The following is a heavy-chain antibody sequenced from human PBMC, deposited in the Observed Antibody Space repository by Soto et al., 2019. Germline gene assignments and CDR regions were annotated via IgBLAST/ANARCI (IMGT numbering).Heavy chain of an antibody. Sequence: GGSLRLSCAASGFTFSSYAMHWVRQAPGKGLEWVAVISYDGSNKYYADSVKGRFTISRDNSKNTLYLQMNSLRAEDTAVYYCARSKLRLGESFDYWGQGTLVTVSS. CDR1: GFTFSSYA. CDR3: ARSKLRLGESFDY. CDR2: ISYDGSNK. V-gene: IGHV3-30-3*01. J-gene: IGHJ4*02. D-gene: IGHD3-16*01.